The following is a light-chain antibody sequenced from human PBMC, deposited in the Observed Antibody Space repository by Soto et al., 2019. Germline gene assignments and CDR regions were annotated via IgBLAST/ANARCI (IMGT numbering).Light chain of an antibody. Sequence: QPVLTQSSSASASLGSSVKLTCTLSSGHSSYIIAWHQQQPGKAPRYLMKLEGSGSYNKGSGVPDRFSGSSSGADRYLTISNLQSEDAADYYCETWDSNTRVFGGGTKLTVL. J-gene: IGLJ3*02. CDR2: LEGSGSY. V-gene: IGLV4-60*03. CDR3: ETWDSNTRV. CDR1: SGHSSYI.